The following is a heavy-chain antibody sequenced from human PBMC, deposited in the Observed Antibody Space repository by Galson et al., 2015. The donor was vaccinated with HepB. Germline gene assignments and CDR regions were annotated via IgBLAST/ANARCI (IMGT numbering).Heavy chain of an antibody. V-gene: IGHV3-48*01. J-gene: IGHJ4*02. Sequence: SLRLSCAASGFTFSSYSMHWVRQAPGKGLEWVSYIWSSSSTIYYADSVKGRFTISRDNAKNSLYLQMNSLRAEDTAVYYCARDPAGGFIDYWGQGTLVTVSS. CDR2: IWSSSSTI. D-gene: IGHD3-16*01. CDR1: GFTFSSYS. CDR3: ARDPAGGFIDY.